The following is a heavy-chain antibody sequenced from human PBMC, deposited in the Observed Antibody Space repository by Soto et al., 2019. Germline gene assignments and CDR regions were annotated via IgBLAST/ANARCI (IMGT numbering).Heavy chain of an antibody. CDR2: IIGDGNEI. CDR3: VRGHVRGNDRHFDY. CDR1: GFTFSSHW. D-gene: IGHD3-16*02. J-gene: IGHJ4*02. V-gene: IGHV3-74*01. Sequence: EGQLAESGGGLVQPGGSLRLSCAASGFTFSSHWMHWVRQAPGKGLVWVSRIIGDGNEITYADSVKGRFTISRDNAKNTVILQMNSLRAEDTAVYYCVRGHVRGNDRHFDYWGQGTLVTVSS.